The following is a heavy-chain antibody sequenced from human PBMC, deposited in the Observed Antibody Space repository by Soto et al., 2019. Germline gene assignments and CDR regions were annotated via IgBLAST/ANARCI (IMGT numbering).Heavy chain of an antibody. CDR2: IYYSGST. J-gene: IGHJ5*02. D-gene: IGHD3-16*01. CDR3: ARRGRQNWFDP. V-gene: IGHV4-39*01. Sequence: QLQLQESGPGLVKPSETLSLTCTVSGGSISSSSYYWGWIRQPPGKGLEWIGSIYYSGSTYYNPSLKSRVTISVDTSKNQFSLKLRSVTAADTAVYYCARRGRQNWFDPWGQGTLVTVSS. CDR1: GGSISSSSYY.